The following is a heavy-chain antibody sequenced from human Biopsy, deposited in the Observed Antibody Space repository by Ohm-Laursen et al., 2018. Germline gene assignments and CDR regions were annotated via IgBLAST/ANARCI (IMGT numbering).Heavy chain of an antibody. CDR2: IIPLIGLT. CDR3: ARDCNGDNCGVDF. J-gene: IGHJ4*02. V-gene: IGHV1-69*04. D-gene: IGHD2-15*01. Sequence: ASSMKVSCKASGGTSSNFAINWVRQAPGQGLECMGRIIPLIGLTNYAQRFQGRVTITADKFTNTVYMELSSLRSDDTAVYFCARDCNGDNCGVDFWGQGTLVTVS. CDR1: GGTSSNFA.